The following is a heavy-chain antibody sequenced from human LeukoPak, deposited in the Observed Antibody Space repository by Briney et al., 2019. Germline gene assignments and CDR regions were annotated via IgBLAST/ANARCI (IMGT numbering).Heavy chain of an antibody. CDR1: GSTSTTYG. CDR2: ISAYNGNT. Sequence: GASGKVSCKASGSTSTTYGISWVRQAPGQGLEWMGWISAYNGNTNYAQKLQGRVTMTTDTSTSTAYMELRSLRSDDTAVYYCARGGSYRSSWYWSYFDYWGQGTLVTVSS. J-gene: IGHJ4*02. V-gene: IGHV1-18*01. CDR3: ARGGSYRSSWYWSYFDY. D-gene: IGHD6-13*01.